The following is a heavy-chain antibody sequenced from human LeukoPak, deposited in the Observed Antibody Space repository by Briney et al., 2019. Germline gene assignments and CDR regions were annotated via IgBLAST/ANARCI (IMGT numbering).Heavy chain of an antibody. CDR3: ASAGRLEGGIVVVVTTTR. CDR1: GGTFSSYA. J-gene: IGHJ4*02. Sequence: SVKVSCKASGGTFSSYAISWVRRAPGQGLEWMGGIIPIFGTANYAQKFQGRVTITADESTSTAYMELSSLRSEDTAVYYCASAGRLEGGIVVVVTTTRWGQGTLVTVSS. D-gene: IGHD2-15*01. V-gene: IGHV1-69*13. CDR2: IIPIFGTA.